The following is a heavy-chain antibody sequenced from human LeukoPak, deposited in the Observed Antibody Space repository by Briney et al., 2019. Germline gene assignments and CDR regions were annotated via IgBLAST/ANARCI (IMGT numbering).Heavy chain of an antibody. D-gene: IGHD3-9*01. Sequence: PSETLSLTCAVSGYSISSGYYWGWIRQPPGKGLEGIGSIYHSGSTYYTPSLKSRVTISVDTSKNQFSLKLSSVTAADTAVYYCARVRGYYDILTLFDYWGQGTLVTVSS. J-gene: IGHJ4*02. CDR2: IYHSGST. V-gene: IGHV4-38-2*01. CDR1: GYSISSGYY. CDR3: ARVRGYYDILTLFDY.